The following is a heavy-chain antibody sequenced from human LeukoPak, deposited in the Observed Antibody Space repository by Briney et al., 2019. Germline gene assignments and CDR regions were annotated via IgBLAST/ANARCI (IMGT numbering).Heavy chain of an antibody. CDR1: GGSISGYF. D-gene: IGHD5-12*01. V-gene: IGHV4-4*07. Sequence: PSETLSLTCTVSGGSISGYFWSWIRQPAGKGLEWIGRIYSSVSNNYNPSLKSRVTMSLDTSKNHLSLNLSSVTAADTAVYYCASEPTSGREPTSGRPLDYWGQGTLVTVSS. CDR2: IYSSVSN. CDR3: ASEPTSGREPTSGRPLDY. J-gene: IGHJ4*02.